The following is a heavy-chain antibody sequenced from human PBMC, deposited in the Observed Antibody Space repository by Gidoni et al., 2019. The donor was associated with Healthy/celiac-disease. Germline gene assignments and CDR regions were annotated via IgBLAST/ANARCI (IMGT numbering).Heavy chain of an antibody. Sequence: QVQLQESGPGLVKPSQTLSLTCTVSGGSISSGSYYWSWIRQPAGKGLEWIGRIYTSGSTNYNPSLKSRVTISVDTSKNQFSLKLSSVTAADTAVYYCARGSVFGDYWGQGTLVTVSS. V-gene: IGHV4-61*02. CDR3: ARGSVFGDY. CDR1: GGSISSGSYY. CDR2: IYTSGST. D-gene: IGHD3-10*02. J-gene: IGHJ4*02.